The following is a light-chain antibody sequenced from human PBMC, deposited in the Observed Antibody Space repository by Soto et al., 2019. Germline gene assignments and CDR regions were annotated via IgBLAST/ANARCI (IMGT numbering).Light chain of an antibody. V-gene: IGKV3-15*01. Sequence: EIVMTQSPATLSVSPGERATLSCRASQSVSSKLAWYQQKPGQTPRLLIYGASTRATCIPARFSGSGSGTEFTLTISSLQSEDFAVYYCQQYNNWPLTFGGGTKVEIK. J-gene: IGKJ4*01. CDR3: QQYNNWPLT. CDR2: GAS. CDR1: QSVSSK.